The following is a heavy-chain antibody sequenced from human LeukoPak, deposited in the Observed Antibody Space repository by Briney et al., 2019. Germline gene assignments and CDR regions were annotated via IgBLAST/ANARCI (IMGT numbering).Heavy chain of an antibody. V-gene: IGHV1-46*01. J-gene: IGHJ2*01. D-gene: IGHD1-26*01. CDR2: INPSGGST. CDR3: ARDGVVGAQYRGAYWYFDL. Sequence: ASVKVSCKASGYTFTSYYMHWVRQAPGQGLEWMGIINPSGGSTSYAQKFQGRVTMTRDTSTSTVYMELSSLRSEDTAVYYCARDGVVGAQYRGAYWYFDLWGRGTLVTVSS. CDR1: GYTFTSYY.